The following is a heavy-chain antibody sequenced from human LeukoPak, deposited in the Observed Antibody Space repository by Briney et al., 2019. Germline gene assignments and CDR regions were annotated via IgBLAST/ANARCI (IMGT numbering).Heavy chain of an antibody. CDR1: RITFRNAW. V-gene: IGHV3-15*01. CDR2: IKSKTDGGTT. J-gene: IGHJ5*02. CDR3: TTDPTFTPYSSSWYWFDP. Sequence: GGSLRLSCAVSRITFRNAWMSWVRQAPGKGLEWVGRIKSKTDGGTTDYAAPVKGRFTISRDDSKNTLYLQMNSLKTEDTAVYYCTTDPTFTPYSSSWYWFDPWGQGTLVTVSS. D-gene: IGHD6-13*01.